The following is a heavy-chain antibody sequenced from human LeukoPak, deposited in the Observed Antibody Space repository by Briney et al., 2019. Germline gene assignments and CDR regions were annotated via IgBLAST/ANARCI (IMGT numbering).Heavy chain of an antibody. CDR3: AKSRGSGNYFDS. J-gene: IGHJ4*02. D-gene: IGHD3-10*01. CDR1: GASISSYY. Sequence: SETLSLTCTVSGASISSYYWSWIRQPPGKGLEWIGYISYTRNSNYNPFLKSRVTISMDTSKTQFSLNLYSVTAADTAVYYCAKSRGSGNYFDSWGQGTLVTVSS. CDR2: ISYTRNS. V-gene: IGHV4-59*01.